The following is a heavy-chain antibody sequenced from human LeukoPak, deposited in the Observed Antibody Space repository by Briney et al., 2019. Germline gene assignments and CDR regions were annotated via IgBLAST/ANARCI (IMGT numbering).Heavy chain of an antibody. V-gene: IGHV4-39*01. CDR1: GVSISSSSYY. D-gene: IGHD6-6*01. J-gene: IGHJ4*02. CDR2: IYYSGRT. CDR3: ARHSPPYSSSFFAFDY. Sequence: SETLSLTCTVSGVSISSSSYYWGWIRQPPGKGLEWLGSIYYSGRTYYYPSLKRRVTISVDTSKNQFSLKLSSVTAADTAVYYCARHSPPYSSSFFAFDYWGQGTLVTVSS.